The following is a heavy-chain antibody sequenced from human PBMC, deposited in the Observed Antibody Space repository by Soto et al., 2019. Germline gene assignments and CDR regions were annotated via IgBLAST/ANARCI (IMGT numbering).Heavy chain of an antibody. V-gene: IGHV3-30*18. CDR3: AKDRSLVRGPMPY. D-gene: IGHD3-10*01. CDR2: ISYDGSNK. Sequence: PGGSLRLSCAASGFTFSSYGMHWVRQAPGKGLEWVAVISYDGSNKYYADSVKGRFTISRDNSKNTLYLQMNSLRAEDTAVYYCAKDRSLVRGPMPYRGQGNLVTAS. J-gene: IGHJ4*02. CDR1: GFTFSSYG.